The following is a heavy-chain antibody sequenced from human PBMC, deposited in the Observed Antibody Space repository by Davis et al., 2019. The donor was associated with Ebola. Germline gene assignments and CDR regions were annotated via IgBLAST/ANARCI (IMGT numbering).Heavy chain of an antibody. D-gene: IGHD2-2*01. J-gene: IGHJ5*02. Sequence: GGSLRLSCAVSGITFSRYAMHWVRQAPGKGLEWVSAISGSGGSTYYADSVKGRFTISRDNSKNTLYLQMNSLRAEDTAVYYCAKTPLVVPAAHSWFDPWGQGTLVTVSS. CDR3: AKTPLVVPAAHSWFDP. V-gene: IGHV3-23*01. CDR2: ISGSGGST. CDR1: GITFSRYA.